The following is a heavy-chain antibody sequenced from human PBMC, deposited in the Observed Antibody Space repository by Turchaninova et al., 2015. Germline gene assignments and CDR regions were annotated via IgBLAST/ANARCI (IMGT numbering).Heavy chain of an antibody. Sequence: EVQLVESGGGLVQPGGSLRLSCAASGFSFNEYWMHWVRQAPGKGREWVSRIKPDGNGTNDGDLVKGRSTMSRDNAKNTLYLQRNSLRVEDTAVYYCARDPDYNGNSPQNAFDIWGQGTVVTVSS. CDR1: GFSFNEYW. V-gene: IGHV3-74*01. CDR3: ARDPDYNGNSPQNAFDI. D-gene: IGHD1-7*01. J-gene: IGHJ3*02. CDR2: IKPDGNGT.